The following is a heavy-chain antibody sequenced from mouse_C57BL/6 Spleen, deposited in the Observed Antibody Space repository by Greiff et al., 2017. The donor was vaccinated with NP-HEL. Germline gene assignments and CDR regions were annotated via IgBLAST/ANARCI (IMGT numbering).Heavy chain of an antibody. Sequence: QVQLQQPGAELVMPGASVKLSCKASGYTFTSYWMHWVEQRPGQGLEWIGEIDPSDSYTNYNQKFKGKSTLTVDKSSSTAYMQLSSLTSEDSAVYYCARRDGPYAMDYWGQGTSVTVSS. J-gene: IGHJ4*01. CDR3: ARRDGPYAMDY. V-gene: IGHV1-69*01. CDR1: GYTFTSYW. D-gene: IGHD2-3*01. CDR2: IDPSDSYT.